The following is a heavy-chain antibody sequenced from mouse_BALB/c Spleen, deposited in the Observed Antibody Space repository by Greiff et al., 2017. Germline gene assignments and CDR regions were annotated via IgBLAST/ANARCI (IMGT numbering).Heavy chain of an antibody. CDR1: EYDFSPPD. Sequence: EVYLVESGGRLVQPGESLKLSRASNEYDFSPPDMSSVCKTPEKRLELVAAINSGGSYTYYPDSVKGRFTISRDNAKNTLYLQMSSLKSEDTAVYYCTRGSHIGYLDYWGQGTTLTVSS. CDR2: INSGGSYT. J-gene: IGHJ2*01. V-gene: IGHV5-2*01. CDR3: TRGSHIGYLDY. D-gene: IGHD1-1*02.